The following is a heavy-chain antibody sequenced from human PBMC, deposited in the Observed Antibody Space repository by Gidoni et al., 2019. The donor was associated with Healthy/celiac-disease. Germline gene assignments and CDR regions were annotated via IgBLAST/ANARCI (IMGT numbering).Heavy chain of an antibody. CDR1: GYTFTSYA. CDR2: INAGKGKT. V-gene: IGHV1-3*01. CDR3: ARSVLALYGDYNDYYYGMDV. D-gene: IGHD4-17*01. Sequence: QVQLVQSVAEVTTPWASVKVSCKASGYTFTSYAMHWVRQAPGQRPEWMGGINAGKGKTKYSQKFQGRGTSTRDTSAIAAYMELSSLRSEDTAVYYCARSVLALYGDYNDYYYGMDVWGQGTTVTVSS. J-gene: IGHJ6*02.